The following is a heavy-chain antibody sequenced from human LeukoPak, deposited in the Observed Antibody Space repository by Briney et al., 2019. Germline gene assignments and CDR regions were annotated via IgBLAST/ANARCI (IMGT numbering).Heavy chain of an antibody. J-gene: IGHJ6*02. V-gene: IGHV3-23*01. CDR2: ISGSSGST. CDR3: AKDPGAYYDFWSGYHIYYYYYGMDV. Sequence: GGSLRLSCAASGFTFSNYAMSWVRQAPGKGLEWVSAISGSSGSTYYADALKGRFTISRDNSKNTLYLQMNSLRAEDTAVYYCAKDPGAYYDFWSGYHIYYYYYGMDVWGQGTTVTVSS. CDR1: GFTFSNYA. D-gene: IGHD3-3*01.